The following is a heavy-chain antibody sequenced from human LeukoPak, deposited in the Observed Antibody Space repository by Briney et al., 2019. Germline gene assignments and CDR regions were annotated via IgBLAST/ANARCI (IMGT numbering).Heavy chain of an antibody. CDR1: GYTFTSYG. J-gene: IGHJ4*02. CDR3: ARDSNYYDSSGYCDF. Sequence: GASVKVSCKASGYTFTSYGISWVRQAPGQGVEWMGWISAYNGNTNYAQKLQGRVTMTTDTSTSTAYMELRSLRSDDTAVYYCARDSNYYDSSGYCDFWGQGTLVTVSS. V-gene: IGHV1-18*01. CDR2: ISAYNGNT. D-gene: IGHD3-22*01.